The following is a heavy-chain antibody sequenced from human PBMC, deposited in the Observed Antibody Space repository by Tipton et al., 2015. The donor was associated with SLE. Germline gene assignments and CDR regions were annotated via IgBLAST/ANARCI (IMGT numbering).Heavy chain of an antibody. J-gene: IGHJ3*02. D-gene: IGHD3-3*01. CDR3: ARAGGYDFWSGRIDAFDI. CDR1: GGSISSHY. V-gene: IGHV4-59*11. CDR2: IYYSGNT. Sequence: TLSLTCTVSGGSISSHYWSWIRQPPGKGLEWIGYIYYSGNTYYNPSLKSRVTISVDTSKNQFSLKLSSVTAADTAVYYCARAGGYDFWSGRIDAFDIWGQGTMVTVSS.